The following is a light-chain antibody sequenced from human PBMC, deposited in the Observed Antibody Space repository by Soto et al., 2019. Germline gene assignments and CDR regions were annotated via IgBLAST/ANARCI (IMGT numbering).Light chain of an antibody. CDR1: QSVSSNY. J-gene: IGKJ2*01. CDR2: AAS. Sequence: EIVLTQSPGTLSLSPGERATLSCRASQSVSSNYLAWYQQKPGQAPGLLIYAASSRATRIPDRFSGSGSGPDFSLTISRLEPDDFAVYYCQQYGSSPPYTCGQGTKLELK. V-gene: IGKV3-20*01. CDR3: QQYGSSPPYT.